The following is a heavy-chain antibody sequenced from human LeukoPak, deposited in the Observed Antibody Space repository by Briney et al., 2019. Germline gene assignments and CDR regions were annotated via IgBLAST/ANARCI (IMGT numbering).Heavy chain of an antibody. V-gene: IGHV3-66*01. CDR2: ITSGGTT. Sequence: GGSLRLSCAASGFIVSSNHMSWVRQAPGKGLEWVSVITSGGTTYYADSVKGRFTLSRDNSKNTLSLQMNSLRAGDTAVYYCARSETIVRPFDYWGQGTLVTVSS. CDR3: ARSETIVRPFDY. J-gene: IGHJ4*02. CDR1: GFIVSSNH. D-gene: IGHD4-11*01.